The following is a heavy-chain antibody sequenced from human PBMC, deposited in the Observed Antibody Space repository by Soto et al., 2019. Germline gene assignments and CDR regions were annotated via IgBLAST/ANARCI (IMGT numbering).Heavy chain of an antibody. CDR3: AKGRGYSYGLWFDP. Sequence: SVKVSCKASGGTFSSYAISWVRQAPGQGLEWMGGIIPIFGTANYAQKFQGRVTITADESTSTAYMELSSLRSEDTAVYYCAKGRGYSYGLWFDPWGQGTLVTVS. J-gene: IGHJ5*02. CDR1: GGTFSSYA. D-gene: IGHD5-18*01. CDR2: IIPIFGTA. V-gene: IGHV1-69*13.